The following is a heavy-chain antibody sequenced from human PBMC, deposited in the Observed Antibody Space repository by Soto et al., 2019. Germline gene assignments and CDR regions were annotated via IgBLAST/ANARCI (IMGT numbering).Heavy chain of an antibody. Sequence: LSLTCTVSGGSISSSSYYWGWIRQPPGKGLEWIGSIYYSGSTYYNPSLKSRVTISVDTSKNQFSLKLSSVTAAGTAVYYCARKGGGYYYGYYGMDVWGQGTTVTVSS. V-gene: IGHV4-39*01. CDR1: GGSISSSSYY. CDR2: IYYSGST. D-gene: IGHD2-15*01. CDR3: ARKGGGYYYGYYGMDV. J-gene: IGHJ6*02.